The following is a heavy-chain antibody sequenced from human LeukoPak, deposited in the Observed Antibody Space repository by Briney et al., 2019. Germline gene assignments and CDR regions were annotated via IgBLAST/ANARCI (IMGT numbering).Heavy chain of an antibody. D-gene: IGHD3-22*01. Sequence: SETLSLTCTVSGYSISSGYYWGWIRQPPGKGLEWIGSIYHSGSTYYNPSLKSRVTISVDTSKNQFSLKLSSVTAADTAVYYCARIYDSSGYMVDYWGQGTLVTVSS. CDR1: GYSISSGYY. V-gene: IGHV4-38-2*02. CDR2: IYHSGST. CDR3: ARIYDSSGYMVDY. J-gene: IGHJ4*02.